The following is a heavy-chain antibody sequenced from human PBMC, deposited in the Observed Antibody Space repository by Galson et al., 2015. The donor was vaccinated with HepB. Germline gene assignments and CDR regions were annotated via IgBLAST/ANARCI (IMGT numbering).Heavy chain of an antibody. CDR1: GGTFSSYA. Sequence: SVKVSCKASGGTFSSYAISWVRQAPGQGLEWMGGIIPIFGTANYAQKFQGRVTITADESTSTAYMELSSLRSEDTAVYYCARSIVVVPAAILGQANYYMDVWGKGTTVTVS. CDR2: IIPIFGTA. CDR3: ARSIVVVPAAILGQANYYMDV. V-gene: IGHV1-69*13. J-gene: IGHJ6*03. D-gene: IGHD2-2*02.